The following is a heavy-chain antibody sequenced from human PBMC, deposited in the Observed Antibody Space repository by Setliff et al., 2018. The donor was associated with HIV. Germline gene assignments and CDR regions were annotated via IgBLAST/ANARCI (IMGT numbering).Heavy chain of an antibody. CDR2: ISAYNGDT. V-gene: IGHV1-18*01. CDR1: NYTLINYG. CDR3: VRDNWDYGGVDY. D-gene: IGHD1-7*01. J-gene: IGHJ4*02. Sequence: ASVKVSCKASNYTLINYGVSWVRQAPGQGLEWVGWISAYNGDTKYAQKLQGRVTMTTDTSTSTAYMELRSLRSDDTAVYYCVRDNWDYGGVDYWGQGTLVTVSS.